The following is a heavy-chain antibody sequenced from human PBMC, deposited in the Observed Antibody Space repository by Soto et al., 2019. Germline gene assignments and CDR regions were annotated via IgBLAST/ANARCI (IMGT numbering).Heavy chain of an antibody. V-gene: IGHV3-23*01. CDR1: GFTFGNYG. Sequence: EVQLLESGGGLVQPGGSLRLSCAASGFTFGNYGMVWVRQAPGKGLEWVSGVSGSGSSTYYTDSVKVRLTISRDNSKNTVYLQMDSLRAEDTAIYYCAKRLEISTSYFFDSWGHGTLVTVSS. D-gene: IGHD1-1*01. CDR2: VSGSGSST. J-gene: IGHJ4*01. CDR3: AKRLEISTSYFFDS.